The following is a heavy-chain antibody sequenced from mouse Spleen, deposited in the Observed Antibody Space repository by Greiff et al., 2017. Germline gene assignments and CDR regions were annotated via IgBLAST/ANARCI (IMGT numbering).Heavy chain of an antibody. V-gene: IGHV1-64*01. CDR3: ARGNDYDVAWFAY. J-gene: IGHJ3*01. CDR2: IHPNSGST. CDR1: GYTFTSYW. D-gene: IGHD2-4*01. Sequence: VQLQQPGAELVKPGASVKLSCKASGYTFTSYWMHWVKQRPGPGLEWIGMIHPNSGSTNYNEKFKSKATLTVDKSSSTAYMQLSSLTSEDSAVYYCARGNDYDVAWFAYWGQGTLVTVSA.